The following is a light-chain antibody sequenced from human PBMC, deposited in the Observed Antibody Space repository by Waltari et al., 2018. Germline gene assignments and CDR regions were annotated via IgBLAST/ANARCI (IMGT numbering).Light chain of an antibody. J-gene: IGLJ1*01. Sequence: QSALTQPASVSGSPGQSITISCTGTSSDVGGYNYVSWYQHHPGKAPKVKSFDVPKRPSGVFKRFSGSKSGNTASLTISGLQAEDEADYYCSSYTSSSTSLYVFGTGTKVTVL. CDR2: DVP. CDR3: SSYTSSSTSLYV. V-gene: IGLV2-14*03. CDR1: SSDVGGYNY.